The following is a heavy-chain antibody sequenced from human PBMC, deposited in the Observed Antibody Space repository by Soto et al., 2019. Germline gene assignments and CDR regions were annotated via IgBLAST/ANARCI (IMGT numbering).Heavy chain of an antibody. CDR1: GFTFSSYD. V-gene: IGHV3-13*01. Sequence: LRLSCAASGFTFSSYDMHWVRQATGKGLEWVSAIGTAGDTYYPGSVKGRFTISRENAKNSLYLQMNSLRAGDTAVYYCARAGKYCSSTSCYHYYGMDVWGQGTTVTVSS. CDR3: ARAGKYCSSTSCYHYYGMDV. D-gene: IGHD2-2*01. J-gene: IGHJ6*02. CDR2: IGTAGDT.